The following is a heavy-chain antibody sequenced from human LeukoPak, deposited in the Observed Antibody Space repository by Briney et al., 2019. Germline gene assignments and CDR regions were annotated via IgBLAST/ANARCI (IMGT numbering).Heavy chain of an antibody. D-gene: IGHD5-12*01. CDR3: ARDRGYTQDY. J-gene: IGHJ4*02. CDR1: GFTFGSYW. V-gene: IGHV3-74*01. CDR2: IKSDGSTT. Sequence: GGSLRLSCAASGFTFGSYWMHWVRQAPGKGLVWVSYIKSDGSTTNYADSVKGRFTISRDNAQNTLDLQMNSLRAEDTAVYYCARDRGYTQDYWGQGTLVTVPS.